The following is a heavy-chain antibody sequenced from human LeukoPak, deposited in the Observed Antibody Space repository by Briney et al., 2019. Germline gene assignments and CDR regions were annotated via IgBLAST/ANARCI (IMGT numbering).Heavy chain of an antibody. V-gene: IGHV3-30*02. CDR1: GFTFSSYG. CDR3: ARERIALIVVPGVLGY. Sequence: PGGSLRLSCAASGFTFSSYGMHWVRQAPGKGLEWVAFIRYDGSNKYYADSVKGRFTISRDNSKNTLYLQMNSLRAEDTAVYYCARERIALIVVPGVLGYWGQGTLVTVSS. D-gene: IGHD2-2*01. J-gene: IGHJ4*02. CDR2: IRYDGSNK.